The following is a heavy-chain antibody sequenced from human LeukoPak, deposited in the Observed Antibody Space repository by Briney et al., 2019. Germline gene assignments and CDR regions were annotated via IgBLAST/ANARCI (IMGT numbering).Heavy chain of an antibody. Sequence: ASVKVSCKASGYTFTGYYMHWVRQAPGQGLEWMGWINPNSGGTNYAQKFQGRVTMTRDTSISKAYMELSRLRSDDTAVYYCARVAVAGTGYYYYYMDVWGKGTTVTISS. D-gene: IGHD6-19*01. CDR2: INPNSGGT. J-gene: IGHJ6*03. CDR1: GYTFTGYY. CDR3: ARVAVAGTGYYYYYMDV. V-gene: IGHV1-2*02.